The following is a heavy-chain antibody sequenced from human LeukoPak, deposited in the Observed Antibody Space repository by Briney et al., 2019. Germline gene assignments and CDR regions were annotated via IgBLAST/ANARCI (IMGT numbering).Heavy chain of an antibody. Sequence: PGRSLRLSCAASGFTFSSYGMHWVRQAPGKGLEWVAVISYDGSNKYYADSVKGRFTISRDNSKNTLYLQMNSLRAEDTAVYYCARVIRGAMDYWGQGTLVTVSS. CDR2: ISYDGSNK. D-gene: IGHD3-10*01. CDR3: ARVIRGAMDY. V-gene: IGHV3-33*05. CDR1: GFTFSSYG. J-gene: IGHJ4*02.